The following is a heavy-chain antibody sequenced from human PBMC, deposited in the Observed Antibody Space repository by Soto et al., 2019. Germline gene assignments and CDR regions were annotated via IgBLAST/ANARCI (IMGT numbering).Heavy chain of an antibody. Sequence: SETLSLTCAVSGGSINSGGFSWSWIRQPPVKGLEWIGYIYHTGSTHFNPSLKSRVTISVDRSKNQFSLKLNSVTAADTAVYHCARELELRLGHGGWFDPWGQGTLVNVSS. J-gene: IGHJ5*02. CDR2: IYHTGST. CDR1: GGSINSGGFS. V-gene: IGHV4-30-2*01. D-gene: IGHD1-7*01. CDR3: ARELELRLGHGGWFDP.